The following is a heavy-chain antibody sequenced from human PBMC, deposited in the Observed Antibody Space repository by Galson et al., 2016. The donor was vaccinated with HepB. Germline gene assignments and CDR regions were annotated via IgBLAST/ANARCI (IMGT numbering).Heavy chain of an antibody. CDR1: GYTFTSYA. CDR3: ARLILVTFGGVAAD. J-gene: IGHJ4*02. Sequence: SVKVSCKASGYTFTSYAITWVRQAPGPGLEWMGWISPFNDNTNYAQKFHGRVTMTTDTSTSTAYMELRTLRSDGTGVYYCARLILVTFGGVAADGGQGSLVSVSS. V-gene: IGHV1-18*04. CDR2: ISPFNDNT. D-gene: IGHD3-16*01.